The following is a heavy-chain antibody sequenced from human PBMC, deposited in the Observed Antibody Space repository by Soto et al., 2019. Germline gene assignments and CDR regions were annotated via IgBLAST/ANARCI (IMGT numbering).Heavy chain of an antibody. D-gene: IGHD6-6*01. J-gene: IGHJ4*02. CDR3: AREGRYSSSPFDY. Sequence: GGSLRLSCAASGFTFSSYWMSWVRQAPGKGLEGVANIKQDGSEKYYVDSVKGRFTISRDNAKNSLYLQMNSLRAEDTAVYYCAREGRYSSSPFDYWGQGTLVTVSS. V-gene: IGHV3-7*01. CDR1: GFTFSSYW. CDR2: IKQDGSEK.